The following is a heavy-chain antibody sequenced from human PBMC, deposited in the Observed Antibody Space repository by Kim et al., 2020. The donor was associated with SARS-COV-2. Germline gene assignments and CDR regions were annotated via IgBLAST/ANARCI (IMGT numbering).Heavy chain of an antibody. V-gene: IGHV3-30*18. Sequence: GGSLRLSCAASGFTFSSYGMHWVRQAPGKGLEWVAVISYDGSNKYYADSVKGRFTISRDNSKNTLYLQMNSLRAEDTAVYYCAKGQPHSSSPSNDYWGQGTLVTVSS. CDR1: GFTFSSYG. D-gene: IGHD6-6*01. CDR2: ISYDGSNK. J-gene: IGHJ4*02. CDR3: AKGQPHSSSPSNDY.